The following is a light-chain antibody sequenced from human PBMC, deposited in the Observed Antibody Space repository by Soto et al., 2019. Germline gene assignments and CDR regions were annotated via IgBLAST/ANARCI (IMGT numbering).Light chain of an antibody. V-gene: IGKV3-20*01. J-gene: IGKJ2*01. CDR2: AAS. CDR1: QSVTSSY. CDR3: HQYNNWPPYT. Sequence: EIVLTQSPGTLSLSPGERATLSCRASQSVTSSYFAWYQQKPGQAPRLLIYAASSRATGIPDRFSGSGSGTDFTLTISRLEPEDFAVYYCHQYNNWPPYTFGQGTKLEIK.